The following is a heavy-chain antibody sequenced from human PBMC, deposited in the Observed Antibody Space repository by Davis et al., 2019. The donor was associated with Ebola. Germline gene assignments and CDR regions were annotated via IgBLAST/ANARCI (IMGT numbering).Heavy chain of an antibody. J-gene: IGHJ2*01. V-gene: IGHV3-30*04. CDR2: ISYDGSNK. CDR3: VRDPALVVTGGGWFFGL. D-gene: IGHD2-21*02. Sequence: GESLKISCAASGFTFSSYAMHWVRQAPGKGLEWVAVISYDGSNKYYGESVKGRFTVSRDNAKNSLYLQMNSLRAEDTAVYYCVRDPALVVTGGGWFFGLWGRGTLVTVSS. CDR1: GFTFSSYA.